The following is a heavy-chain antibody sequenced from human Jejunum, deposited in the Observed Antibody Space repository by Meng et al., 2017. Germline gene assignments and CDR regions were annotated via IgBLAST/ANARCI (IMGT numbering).Heavy chain of an antibody. Sequence: QVHLRQWGAGLLKPSETLSLTCGVYGGSFNSYFWNWIRQPPGKGLEWIGEINHNGDTNYNPSLKSRVTISVDTPKNQFSLRLTSVTAADTAIYYCARVQMVRLFDSWGQGALVTVSS. CDR1: GGSFNSYF. CDR3: ARVQMVRLFDS. V-gene: IGHV4-34*01. CDR2: INHNGDT. J-gene: IGHJ4*02. D-gene: IGHD5-18*01.